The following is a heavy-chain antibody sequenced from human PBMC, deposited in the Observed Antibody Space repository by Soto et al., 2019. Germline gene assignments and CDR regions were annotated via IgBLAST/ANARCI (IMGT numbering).Heavy chain of an antibody. D-gene: IGHD5-18*01. V-gene: IGHV1-69*01. Sequence: QVQLVQSGAEVKKPGSSVKVSCKASGGTFSSYAISWVRQAPGQGLEWMGGIIPIFGTANYAQKFQGRVTITADESTSTAYMELSSLRSEDTAVYYCARDKDTAMVSHSYGMDVWGQGTTVTVSS. J-gene: IGHJ6*02. CDR2: IIPIFGTA. CDR3: ARDKDTAMVSHSYGMDV. CDR1: GGTFSSYA.